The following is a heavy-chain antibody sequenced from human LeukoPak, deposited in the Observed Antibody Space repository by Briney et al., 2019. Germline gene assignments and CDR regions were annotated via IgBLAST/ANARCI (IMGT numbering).Heavy chain of an antibody. V-gene: IGHV3-74*01. J-gene: IGHJ4*02. CDR3: ARATRYSSSWFGFYPDY. Sequence: PGGSLRLSCAASGFTFSSYWMHWVRQAPGKGLVWVSRINSDGSSTSYADSVKGRFTISRDNAKNTLYLQMNSLRAEDTAVYYCARATRYSSSWFGFYPDYWGQGTLVTVSS. CDR1: GFTFSSYW. CDR2: INSDGSST. D-gene: IGHD6-13*01.